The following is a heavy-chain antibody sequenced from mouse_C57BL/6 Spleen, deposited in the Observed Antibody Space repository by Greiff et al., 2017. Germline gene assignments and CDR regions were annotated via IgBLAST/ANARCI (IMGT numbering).Heavy chain of an antibody. CDR2: ISSGGDYI. CDR3: TRGGDYDGYAMDY. D-gene: IGHD2-4*01. Sequence: EVMLVESGEGLVKPGGSLKLSCAASGFTFSSYAMSWVRQTPEKRLEWVAYISSGGDYIYYADTVQGRFTISRDNARNTLDLQMSSLKSEDTAMYYCTRGGDYDGYAMDYWGQGTSVTVSS. J-gene: IGHJ4*01. CDR1: GFTFSSYA. V-gene: IGHV5S21*01.